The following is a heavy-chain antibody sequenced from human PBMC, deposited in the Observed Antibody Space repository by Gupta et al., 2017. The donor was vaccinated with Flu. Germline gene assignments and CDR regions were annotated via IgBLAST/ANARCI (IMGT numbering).Heavy chain of an antibody. V-gene: IGHV3-15*01. CDR2: IKSKTDGGTT. CDR1: GFTFRHAW. D-gene: IGHD6-6*01. CDR3: TTAGAARPYYYYGMDV. Sequence: EVQLVESGGGVVKPGGSLRLSCAGSGFTFRHAWMSWFGQVPGKGLEWVGRIKSKTDGGTTDDAAPVKGRFTISRDDSKNTLYLQMNSLKTEDTAVYYCTTAGAARPYYYYGMDVWGQGTTVTVSS. J-gene: IGHJ6*02.